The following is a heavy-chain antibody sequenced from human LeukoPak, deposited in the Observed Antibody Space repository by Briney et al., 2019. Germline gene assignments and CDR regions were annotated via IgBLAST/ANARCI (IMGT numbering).Heavy chain of an antibody. J-gene: IGHJ6*04. D-gene: IGHD3-22*01. Sequence: PGRSLSLSCAASGFTLSSYSMNWVRQATGEALEWVSSISSSSSYIYYADSVKGRFTISRDNAKNSLYLQMNSLRAEDTAVYYCASPYYYDSSGYDVWGKGTTVTVSS. V-gene: IGHV3-21*01. CDR1: GFTLSSYS. CDR2: ISSSSSYI. CDR3: ASPYYYDSSGYDV.